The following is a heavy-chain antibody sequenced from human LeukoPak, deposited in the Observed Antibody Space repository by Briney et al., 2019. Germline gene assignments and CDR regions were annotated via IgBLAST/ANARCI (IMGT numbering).Heavy chain of an antibody. CDR1: GGSISSSGYY. CDR3: ARPGIAVAGTYGTFDY. V-gene: IGHV4-39*01. J-gene: IGHJ4*02. D-gene: IGHD6-19*01. Sequence: SETLSLTCTVSGGSISSSGYYWGWIRQPPGKGLEWIGSIYYSGSTYYNPSLKSRVTISVDTSKNQFSLKLSSVTAADTAVYYCARPGIAVAGTYGTFDYWGQGTLVTVSS. CDR2: IYYSGST.